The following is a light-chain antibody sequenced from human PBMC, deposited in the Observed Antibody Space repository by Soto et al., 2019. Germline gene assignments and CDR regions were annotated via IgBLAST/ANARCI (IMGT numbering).Light chain of an antibody. CDR3: CSYAGSYTLWV. CDR1: SSDVGAYNY. CDR2: DVS. J-gene: IGLJ3*02. Sequence: QSVLTQPRSVSGSPGQLVTISCTGTSSDVGAYNYVSWYQQHPGKAPKLIIYDVSKRPSGVPDRFSGSKSGNTASLTIPGLQADDEADYYCCSYAGSYTLWVFGGGTKLTVL. V-gene: IGLV2-11*01.